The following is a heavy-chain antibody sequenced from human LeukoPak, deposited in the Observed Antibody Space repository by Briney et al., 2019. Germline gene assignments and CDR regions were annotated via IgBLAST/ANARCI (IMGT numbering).Heavy chain of an antibody. Sequence: GGSLRLSCAASGFTFSSYSMNWVRQAPGKGLEWVSSISSSSSYIYYADSVKGRFTISRDNSKNTLFLEMNSLRPEDTAFYYCATTFRGVIITRLDYWGQGTLVTVSS. J-gene: IGHJ4*02. D-gene: IGHD3-10*01. CDR2: ISSSSSYI. CDR3: ATTFRGVIITRLDY. V-gene: IGHV3-21*01. CDR1: GFTFSSYS.